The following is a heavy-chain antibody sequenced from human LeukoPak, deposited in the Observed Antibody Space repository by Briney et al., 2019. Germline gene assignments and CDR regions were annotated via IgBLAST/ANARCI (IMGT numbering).Heavy chain of an antibody. CDR1: GFTFSSYG. CDR2: IRYDGSNK. V-gene: IGHV3-30*02. J-gene: IGHJ3*02. Sequence: GGSLRLSCAASGFTFSSYGMHWVRQASGKGLEWVAFIRYDGSNKYYADSVKGRFTISRDNSKNTLYLQMNSLRAEDTAVYYCARVLLNAFDIWGQGTMVTVSS. D-gene: IGHD3-9*01. CDR3: ARVLLNAFDI.